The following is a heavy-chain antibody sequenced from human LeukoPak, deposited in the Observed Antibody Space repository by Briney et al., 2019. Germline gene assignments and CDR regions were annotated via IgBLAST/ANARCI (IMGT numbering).Heavy chain of an antibody. D-gene: IGHD3-10*01. CDR2: ISGTGGST. Sequence: GGSLRLSCGASGFTSSSHDMHWVRQAPGKGLEYVSGISGTGGSTYYANSVKGGFIISRDNAKNTLYLQMGSLRAEDMAVYYCTRGLPGGLDSWGQGTRVTVSS. J-gene: IGHJ4*02. V-gene: IGHV3-64*01. CDR1: GFTSSSHD. CDR3: TRGLPGGLDS.